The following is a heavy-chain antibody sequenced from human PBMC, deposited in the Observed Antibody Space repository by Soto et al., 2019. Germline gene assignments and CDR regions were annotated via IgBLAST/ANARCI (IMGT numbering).Heavy chain of an antibody. CDR2: INPNSGGT. CDR3: AREPATAKPEGVDF. D-gene: IGHD1-1*01. V-gene: IGHV1-2*02. J-gene: IGHJ4*02. CDR1: GYTFSDYY. Sequence: WASVKVSCKASGYTFSDYYIHWVRQAPGQGLEWMGWINPNSGGTKYAPKFQGGVTMTSDTSITTAYMELSRLRSGDTAVYYCAREPATAKPEGVDFWGQGTLVTVSS.